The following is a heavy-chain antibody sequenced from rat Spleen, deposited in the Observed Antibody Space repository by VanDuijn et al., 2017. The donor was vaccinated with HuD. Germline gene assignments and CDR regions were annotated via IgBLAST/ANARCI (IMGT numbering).Heavy chain of an antibody. V-gene: IGHV2S12*01. CDR1: GFSLTTNG. J-gene: IGHJ3*01. D-gene: IGHD1-4*01. CDR2: ISSGGST. Sequence: QVHLKESGPGLVQSSQTLSLTCTVFGFSLTTNGVSWVRQPPGEGLEWVAAISSGGSTYYNSALKSRLSISRDTPKSQVFLKMNSLQTEDTATYFCTRESLPGFNSHWFVSWGQGTLVTVSS. CDR3: TRESLPGFNSHWFVS.